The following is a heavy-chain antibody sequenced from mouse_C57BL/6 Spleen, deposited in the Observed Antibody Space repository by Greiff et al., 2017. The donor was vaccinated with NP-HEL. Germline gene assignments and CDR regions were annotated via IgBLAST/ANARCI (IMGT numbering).Heavy chain of an antibody. J-gene: IGHJ1*03. Sequence: QVQLQQSGPELVKPGASVKLSCKASGYTFTSYDIHWVKQRPGQGLEWIGWIYPRDGSTKYNEKFKGKATLTVDTSSSTAYMELHSLTSEYSAVYFCARRAYSNRWYCDVWGTGTTVTVSS. D-gene: IGHD2-5*01. CDR1: GYTFTSYD. V-gene: IGHV1-85*01. CDR3: ARRAYSNRWYCDV. CDR2: IYPRDGST.